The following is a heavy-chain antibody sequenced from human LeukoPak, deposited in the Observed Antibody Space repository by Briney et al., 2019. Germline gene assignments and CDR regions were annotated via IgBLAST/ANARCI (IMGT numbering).Heavy chain of an antibody. CDR3: ARANDFWSGYRKYYFDY. V-gene: IGHV4-38-2*01. CDR1: GYSISSGYY. Sequence: SGTLSLTCAVSGYSISSGYYWGWIRQPPGKGLEWIGSIYHSGSTYYNPSLKSRVTISVDTSKNQFSLKLSSVTAADTAVYYCARANDFWSGYRKYYFDYWGQGTLVTVSS. J-gene: IGHJ4*02. D-gene: IGHD3-3*01. CDR2: IYHSGST.